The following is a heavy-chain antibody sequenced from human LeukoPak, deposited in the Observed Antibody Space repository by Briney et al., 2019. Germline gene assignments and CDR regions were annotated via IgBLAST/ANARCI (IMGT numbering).Heavy chain of an antibody. CDR2: IHTNGNT. CDR1: GGSISSYY. Sequence: SETLSLTCTVSGGSISSYYWSWIRQPAGKGREWIGRIHTNGNTNYNPSLKSRATMSADTSKNQFSLNVSSVTAADTAVYYCAREGGSYRFFDYWGQGTLVTVSS. D-gene: IGHD1-26*01. CDR3: AREGGSYRFFDY. V-gene: IGHV4-4*07. J-gene: IGHJ4*02.